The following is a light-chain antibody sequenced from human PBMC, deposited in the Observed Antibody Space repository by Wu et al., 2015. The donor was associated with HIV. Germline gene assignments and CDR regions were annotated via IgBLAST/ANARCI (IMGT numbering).Light chain of an antibody. CDR3: QQYGHSPRT. CDR2: AAS. V-gene: IGKV3-20*01. Sequence: EVVLTQSPGTLSLSPGERATLSCRASRSVSSNYLAWYQQKPGQAPRLLIYAASSRAPGVPDRFSGSGSGADFTLSINRLEPEDFAVYYCQQYGHSPRTFGRGTKVEVK. CDR1: RSVSSNY. J-gene: IGKJ1*01.